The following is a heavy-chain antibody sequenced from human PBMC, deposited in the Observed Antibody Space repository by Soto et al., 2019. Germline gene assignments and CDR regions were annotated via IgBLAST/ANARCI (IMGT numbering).Heavy chain of an antibody. V-gene: IGHV4-31*03. CDR2: IYYSGST. Sequence: KASETLSLTCTVSGGSISSGGYYWSWIRQHPGKGLEWIGYIYYSGSTYYNPSLKSRVTISVDTSKNQFSLKLSSVTAADTAVYYCARSPSVGDFWSGYYTVYFDYWGQGTLVTVSS. D-gene: IGHD3-3*01. J-gene: IGHJ4*02. CDR3: ARSPSVGDFWSGYYTVYFDY. CDR1: GGSISSGGYY.